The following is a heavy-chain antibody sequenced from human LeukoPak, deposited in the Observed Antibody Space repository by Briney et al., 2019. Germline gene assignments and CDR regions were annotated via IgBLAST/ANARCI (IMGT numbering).Heavy chain of an antibody. V-gene: IGHV3-53*01. CDR2: IFSGGST. J-gene: IGHJ4*02. Sequence: GGSLRLSCAASGFIVSSNSMTWVRQAPGKGLEWVSVIFSGGSTYYADSVKGRFTISRDNSKNTLYLQVNSLRDEDTAVYYCAREGGWPAITFGGVIVPHHRGLDYWGQGTLVTVSS. CDR3: AREGGWPAITFGGVIVPHHRGLDY. D-gene: IGHD3-16*02. CDR1: GFIVSSNS.